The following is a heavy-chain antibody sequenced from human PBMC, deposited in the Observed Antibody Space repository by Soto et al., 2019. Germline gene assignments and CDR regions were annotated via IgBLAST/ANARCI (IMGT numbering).Heavy chain of an antibody. Sequence: KLSETLSLTCTVSGGSVSSGRYYWSWIRQPPGKGLEWIGYIYYSGLTNYSPPLKGRVAISIDTSKNQFSLILSSVTAADTAVYYCVRTPTSPRRFDSWGQGTLVTVSS. D-gene: IGHD2-15*01. V-gene: IGHV4-61*01. CDR3: VRTPTSPRRFDS. J-gene: IGHJ5*01. CDR2: IYYSGLT. CDR1: GGSVSSGRYY.